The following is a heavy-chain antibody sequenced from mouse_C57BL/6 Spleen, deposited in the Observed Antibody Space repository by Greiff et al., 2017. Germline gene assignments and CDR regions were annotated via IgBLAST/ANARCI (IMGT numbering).Heavy chain of an antibody. D-gene: IGHD2-4*01. CDR2: INPNNGGT. V-gene: IGHV1-22*01. CDR3: ARGKAYDYDWFAC. J-gene: IGHJ3*01. CDR1: GYTFTDYN. Sequence: EVQLQQSGPELVKPGASVKMSCTASGYTFTDYNMHWVKQSHGKSLEWIGYINPNNGGTRYNQKFKGKATLTVNKSSSTAYMELRNLTSEDSAVYDCARGKAYDYDWFACWGQRTLVTVSA.